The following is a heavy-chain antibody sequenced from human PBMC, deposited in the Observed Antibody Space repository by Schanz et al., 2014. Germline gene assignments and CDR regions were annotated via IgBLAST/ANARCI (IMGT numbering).Heavy chain of an antibody. CDR1: GNTLSAYY. CDR2: IDPNSGGT. J-gene: IGHJ3*01. Sequence: QVQLVQSGADVKKPGASVKVSCKASGNTLSAYYIHWIRQAPGQGLEWMGWIDPNSGGTNYAQKFQGRVTMTSDTSITTVYMEVNSLTSDDTAVFYCARTASHDVWRGYIPHYAFDVWGQGTLVTVSS. CDR3: ARTASHDVWRGYIPHYAFDV. V-gene: IGHV1-2*02. D-gene: IGHD3-3*01.